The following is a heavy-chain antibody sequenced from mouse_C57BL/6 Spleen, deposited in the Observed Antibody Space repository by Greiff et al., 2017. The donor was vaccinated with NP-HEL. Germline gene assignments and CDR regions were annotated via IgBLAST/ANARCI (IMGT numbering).Heavy chain of an antibody. CDR1: GFPFSDYY. CDR2: INYDGSST. V-gene: IGHV5-16*01. J-gene: IGHJ2*01. CDR3: ARGLRYFDY. Sequence: DVILVESEGGLVQPGSSMKLSCTASGFPFSDYYMAWVRQVPEKGLEWVANINYDGSSTYYLDSLKSRFISSRDNAKNILYLQMSSLKSEDTATYYCARGLRYFDYWGQGTTLTVSS.